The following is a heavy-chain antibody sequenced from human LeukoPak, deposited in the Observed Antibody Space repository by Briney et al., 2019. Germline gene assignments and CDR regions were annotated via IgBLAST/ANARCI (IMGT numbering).Heavy chain of an antibody. D-gene: IGHD3-10*01. J-gene: IGHJ4*02. V-gene: IGHV4-34*01. Sequence: GSLRLSCAASGFTFSSYGMSWIRQPPGKGLEWIGEINHSGSTNYNPSLKSRVTISVDTSKNQFSLKLSSVTAADTAVYYCARGRRYYGSGSPCDYWGQGTLVTVSS. CDR1: GFTFSSYG. CDR3: ARGRRYYGSGSPCDY. CDR2: INHSGST.